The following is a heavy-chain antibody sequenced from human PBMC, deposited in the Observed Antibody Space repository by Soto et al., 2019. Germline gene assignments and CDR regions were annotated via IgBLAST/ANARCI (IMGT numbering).Heavy chain of an antibody. V-gene: IGHV3-30*18. CDR2: ISYDGSNE. J-gene: IGHJ5*02. CDR1: GFTFSSYG. CDR3: AKEPVGSRGNWFDP. D-gene: IGHD2-15*01. Sequence: GGSLRLSCAASGFTFSSYGMHWVRQAPGKGLEWVAVISYDGSNEYYADSVKGRFTISRDNSKNTLYLQMNSLRAEDTAVYYCAKEPVGSRGNWFDPWGQGTLVTVSS.